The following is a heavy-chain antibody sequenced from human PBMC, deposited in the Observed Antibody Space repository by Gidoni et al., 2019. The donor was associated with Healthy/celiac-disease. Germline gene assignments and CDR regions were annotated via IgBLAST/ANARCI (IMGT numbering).Heavy chain of an antibody. CDR3: ARDAVEGDIVATIENWFDP. CDR2: ISSNGGST. Sequence: EVQLVESGGGLVQPGGSLRLSCAASGFPFSSYAMHWVRQAPGKGLEYVSAISSNGGSTYYANSVKGRFTISRDNSKNTLYLQMGSLRAEDMAVYYCARDAVEGDIVATIENWFDPWGQGTLVTVSS. D-gene: IGHD5-12*01. V-gene: IGHV3-64*01. CDR1: GFPFSSYA. J-gene: IGHJ5*02.